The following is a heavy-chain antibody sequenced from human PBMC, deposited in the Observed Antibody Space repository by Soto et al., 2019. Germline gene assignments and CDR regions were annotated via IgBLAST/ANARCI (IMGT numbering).Heavy chain of an antibody. CDR2: INHSGST. CDR1: GGSFSGYY. CDR3: ARGITRFSWPVGWFDP. D-gene: IGHD2-15*01. J-gene: IGHJ5*02. V-gene: IGHV4-34*01. Sequence: SETLSLTCAVYGGSFSGYYWSWIRQPPGKGLEWIGEINHSGSTNYNPSLKSRVTISVDTSKNQFSLKLSSVTAADTAVYYCARGITRFSWPVGWFDPWGQGTLVTVSS.